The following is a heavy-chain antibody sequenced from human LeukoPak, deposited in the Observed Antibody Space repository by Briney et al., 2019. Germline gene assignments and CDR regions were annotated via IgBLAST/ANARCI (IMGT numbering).Heavy chain of an antibody. V-gene: IGHV4-39*07. CDR3: ARSKELLWFGEFDP. CDR2: IYYGGTT. CDR1: GGSISSTIYY. Sequence: PSETLSLTCTVSGGSISSTIYYWGWVRQPPGKGLEWIGTIYYGGTTYYSPSLKSRVTISVDTSKNQFSLKLSSVTAADTAVYYCARSKELLWFGEFDPWGQGTLVTVSS. D-gene: IGHD3-10*01. J-gene: IGHJ5*02.